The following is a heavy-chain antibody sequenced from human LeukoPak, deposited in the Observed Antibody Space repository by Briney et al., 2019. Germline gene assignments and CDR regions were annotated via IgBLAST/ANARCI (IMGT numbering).Heavy chain of an antibody. D-gene: IGHD1-14*01. J-gene: IGHJ6*03. V-gene: IGHV3-74*01. CDR1: GFTFSNYW. CDR3: TRDRNYYYMDV. Sequence: GGSLRLSCAASGFTFSNYWMHWVRQAPGKGLVWVSRIKSDGSTRYADSVKGRFTISRDNAKNTLYLQMNSLNSEDTAVYYCTRDRNYYYMDVWGKGTTVTVSS. CDR2: IKSDGST.